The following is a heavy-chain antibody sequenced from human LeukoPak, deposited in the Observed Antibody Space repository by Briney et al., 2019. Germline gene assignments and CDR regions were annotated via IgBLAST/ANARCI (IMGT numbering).Heavy chain of an antibody. CDR2: IYTSGST. D-gene: IGHD6-6*01. CDR1: GGSVRSGTYY. J-gene: IGHJ4*02. V-gene: IGHV4-61*02. Sequence: PSQTLSLTCTVSGGSVRSGTYYWTWIRQPAGKGLEWIGRIYTSGSTNFNPSLKSRVSISLDTSQNQFSLKVSTVTAADTAVYYCAREGAARNFDYWGQGILVTVSS. CDR3: AREGAARNFDY.